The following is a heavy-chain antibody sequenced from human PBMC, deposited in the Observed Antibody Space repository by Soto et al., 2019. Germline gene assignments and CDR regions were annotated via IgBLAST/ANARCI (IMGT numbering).Heavy chain of an antibody. CDR2: IYHSGST. CDR1: GGSISSGGYS. D-gene: IGHD2-15*01. Sequence: SETLSLTCAVSGGSISSGGYSWSGIRQPPGKGLEWIGYIYHSGSTYYNPSLKSRVTISVDRSKNQFSLKLSSVTAADTAVYYCARAFLHPVALLDYWGQGTLVTVSP. V-gene: IGHV4-30-2*01. CDR3: ARAFLHPVALLDY. J-gene: IGHJ4*02.